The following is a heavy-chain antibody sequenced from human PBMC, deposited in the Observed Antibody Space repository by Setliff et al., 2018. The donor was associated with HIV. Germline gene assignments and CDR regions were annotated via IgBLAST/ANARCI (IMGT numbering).Heavy chain of an antibody. CDR2: IIPIFGTA. D-gene: IGHD6-6*01. Sequence: KVSCKASGGTFSSYAISWVRQAPGQGLEWMGGIIPIFGTANYAQKFQGRVTITADESTSTAYMELSSLRSEDTAVYYCARKGGSSPGGYYYGMDVWGQGTTVTVSS. J-gene: IGHJ6*02. CDR3: ARKGGSSPGGYYYGMDV. CDR1: GGTFSSYA. V-gene: IGHV1-69*01.